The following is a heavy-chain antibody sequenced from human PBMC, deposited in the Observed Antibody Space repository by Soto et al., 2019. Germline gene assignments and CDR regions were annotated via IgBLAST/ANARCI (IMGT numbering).Heavy chain of an antibody. CDR2: IYYSGNT. CDR3: ARDRLMATAGTARHYFGLDV. J-gene: IGHJ6*02. D-gene: IGHD5-18*01. Sequence: PSETLSLTCTVSGGSIRSGGYYWSWVRQNPRRGLEWIGNIYYSGNTYYNPSLKSRLTISVDTSKNQFSLNLSSVTAADTAVYYCARDRLMATAGTARHYFGLDVWGQGXTVTASS. V-gene: IGHV4-31*03. CDR1: GGSIRSGGYY.